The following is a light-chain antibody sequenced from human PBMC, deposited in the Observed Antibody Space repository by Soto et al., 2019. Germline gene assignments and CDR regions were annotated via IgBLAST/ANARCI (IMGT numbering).Light chain of an antibody. CDR3: TSYVVNTIGV. CDR2: EVT. Sequence: QSALTQPPSASGSPGQSVTISCTGTSSDVGAYKYVSWYQQYPGKAPKLMIYEVTKRPSGVPDRFSGSKSGNTASLTVSGLEAEEDADYYCTSYVVNTIGVFGGGTKVTVL. CDR1: SSDVGAYKY. V-gene: IGLV2-8*01. J-gene: IGLJ3*02.